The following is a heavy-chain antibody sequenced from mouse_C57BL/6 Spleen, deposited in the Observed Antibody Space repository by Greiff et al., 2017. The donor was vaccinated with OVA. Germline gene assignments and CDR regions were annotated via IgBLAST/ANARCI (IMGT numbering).Heavy chain of an antibody. D-gene: IGHD1-1*01. J-gene: IGHJ1*03. CDR3: ARDAHHYYGSSYGYFDV. V-gene: IGHV7-1*01. Sequence: EVQVVESGGGLVQSGRSLRLSCATSGFTFSDFYMEWVRQAPGKGLEWIAASRNKANDYTTEYSASVKGRFIVSRDTSQSILYLQMNALRAEDTAIYYCARDAHHYYGSSYGYFDVWGTGTTVTVSS. CDR2: SRNKANDYTT. CDR1: GFTFSDFY.